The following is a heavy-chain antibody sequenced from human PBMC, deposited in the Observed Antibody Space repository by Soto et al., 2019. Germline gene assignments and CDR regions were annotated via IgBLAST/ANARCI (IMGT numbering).Heavy chain of an antibody. V-gene: IGHV1-2*02. D-gene: IGHD6-19*01. CDR3: ARVGDGSYSPFHF. CDR2: INPNSGGT. J-gene: IGHJ4*02. Sequence: ASVKVSGKASGYTFTGFYLHWLRQAPRQGLEWMGWINPNSGGTNYAQKFQGRVTFTRDTSINTAYMELTRLGSDDTAVYFCARVGDGSYSPFHFWGQGTPVTVSS. CDR1: GYTFTGFY.